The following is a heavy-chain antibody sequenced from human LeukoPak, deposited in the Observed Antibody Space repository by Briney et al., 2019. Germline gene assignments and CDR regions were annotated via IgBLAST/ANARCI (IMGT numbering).Heavy chain of an antibody. V-gene: IGHV4-39*01. D-gene: IGHD2-2*01. CDR2: IYYSGST. J-gene: IGHJ5*02. CDR1: GGSISSSSYY. CDR3: ARRCSSTSCYDWFGP. Sequence: PSEALSLTCTVSGGSISSSSYYWGWIRQPPGKGLEWIGSIYYSGSTYYNPSLKSRVTISVDTSKNQFSLKLSSVTAADTAVYYCARRCSSTSCYDWFGPWGQGTLVTVSS.